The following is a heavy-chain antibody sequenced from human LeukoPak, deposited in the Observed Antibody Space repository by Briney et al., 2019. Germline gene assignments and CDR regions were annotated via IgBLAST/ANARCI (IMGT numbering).Heavy chain of an antibody. CDR1: GGSISSSHW. V-gene: IGHV4-4*02. CDR2: IYHSGST. Sequence: SEALSLTCAVSGGSISSSHWWSWVRQPPGKGLEWIGEIYHSGSTNYNPSLKSRVTISVDKSKNQFSLKMTSVTAADPAVYFCARKTYTSGLFDYWGQGTQVTVSS. J-gene: IGHJ4*02. CDR3: ARKTYTSGLFDY. D-gene: IGHD5-18*01.